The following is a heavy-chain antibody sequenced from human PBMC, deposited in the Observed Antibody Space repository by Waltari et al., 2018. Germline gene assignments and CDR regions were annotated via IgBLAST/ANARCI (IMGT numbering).Heavy chain of an antibody. J-gene: IGHJ4*02. CDR2: ISWDGGRT. CDR1: GFTFDDYA. D-gene: IGHD6-19*01. V-gene: IGHV3-43D*03. Sequence: EVQLVESGGVVVQPGGSLRLSCAASGFTFDDYAMHWVRQAPWKGLEWCSRISWDGGRTYYADSVKGRFTIARDNSKNSLYLQMNSLRAEDTALYYCAKDIDSSGWYSDYWGQGTLVTVSS. CDR3: AKDIDSSGWYSDY.